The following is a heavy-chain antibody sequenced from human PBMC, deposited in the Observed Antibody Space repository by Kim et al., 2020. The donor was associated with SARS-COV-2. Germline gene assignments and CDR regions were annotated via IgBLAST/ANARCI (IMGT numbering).Heavy chain of an antibody. J-gene: IGHJ4*02. CDR3: AKGGAYGYTSYYFDY. Sequence: GGSLRLSCAASGFTFSSYAMHWVRQAPGKGLEWVAVIWYDGSNKYYADSVKGRFTISRDNSKNTLYLQMNSLRAEDTAVYYCAKGGAYGYTSYYFDYWGQGTLVTVSS. CDR1: GFTFSSYA. D-gene: IGHD5-12*01. V-gene: IGHV3-33*06. CDR2: IWYDGSNK.